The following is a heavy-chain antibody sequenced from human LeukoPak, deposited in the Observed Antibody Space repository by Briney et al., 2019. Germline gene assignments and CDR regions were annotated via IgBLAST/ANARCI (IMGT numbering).Heavy chain of an antibody. D-gene: IGHD1-26*01. CDR1: GYTFTSYY. V-gene: IGHV1-2*02. CDR3: ARTPSGSDDGGY. J-gene: IGHJ4*02. CDR2: INPNSGGT. Sequence: ASVKVSCKASGYTFTSYYMHWVRQAPGQGLEWMGWINPNSGGTNYAQKFQGRVTMTRDTSISTAYMELSRLRSDDTAVYYCARTPSGSDDGGYWGQGTLVTVSS.